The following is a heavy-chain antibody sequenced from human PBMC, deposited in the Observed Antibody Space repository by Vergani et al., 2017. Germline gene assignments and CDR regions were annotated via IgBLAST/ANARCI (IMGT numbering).Heavy chain of an antibody. D-gene: IGHD5-24*01. CDR3: ARDIESTFDY. Sequence: QVQLVQSGAEVKKPGSSVKVSCKASGGTFSSYAISWVRQAPVQGLEWMGRIIPILGIANYAQKFQGRVTITADKSTSTAYMELSSLRSEDTAVYYCARDIESTFDYWGQGTLVTVSS. J-gene: IGHJ4*02. V-gene: IGHV1-69*04. CDR2: IIPILGIA. CDR1: GGTFSSYA.